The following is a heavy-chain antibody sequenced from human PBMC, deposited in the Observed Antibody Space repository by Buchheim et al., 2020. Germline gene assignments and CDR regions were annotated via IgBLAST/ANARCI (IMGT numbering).Heavy chain of an antibody. CDR2: IRYDGSNK. J-gene: IGHJ6*02. CDR1: GFTFSSYG. D-gene: IGHD3-10*01. Sequence: QVQLVESGGGVVQPGRSLRLSCAASGFTFSSYGMHWVRQAPGKGLEWVAFIRYDGSNKYYADSVKGRFTISRDNSKNTLYLQMNSLRAEDTAVYYCAKDLYYYGSGSSRRSYGMDVWGQGTT. CDR3: AKDLYYYGSGSSRRSYGMDV. V-gene: IGHV3-30*02.